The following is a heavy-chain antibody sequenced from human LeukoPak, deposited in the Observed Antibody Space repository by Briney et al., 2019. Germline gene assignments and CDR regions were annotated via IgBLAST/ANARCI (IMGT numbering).Heavy chain of an antibody. CDR3: ARVRLWFGEFTSRGTFDI. CDR2: ITTSSSYT. V-gene: IGHV3-11*06. Sequence: GGSLRLSCAASGFTFSDHYMTWIRQAPGKGLEWISYITTSSSYTNYADSVKGRFTISRDNAKNSLYLQMNSLRVEDTAMYYCARVRLWFGEFTSRGTFDIWGQGTMVTVSS. D-gene: IGHD3-10*01. CDR1: GFTFSDHY. J-gene: IGHJ3*02.